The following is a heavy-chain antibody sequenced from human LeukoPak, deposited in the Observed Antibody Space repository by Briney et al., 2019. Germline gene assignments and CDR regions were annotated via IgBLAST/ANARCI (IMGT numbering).Heavy chain of an antibody. CDR3: AKDGNDYGDR. D-gene: IGHD4-17*01. CDR1: GFTFSSFS. V-gene: IGHV3-21*04. Sequence: GGSLRLSCAASGFTFSSFSLNWVRQAPGKGLEWVSSIDSSSTNTYYADSVKGRFTISRDNAKNSLYLEMNSLRAEDTAVYYCAKDGNDYGDRWGQGTLVTVSS. CDR2: IDSSSTNT. J-gene: IGHJ4*02.